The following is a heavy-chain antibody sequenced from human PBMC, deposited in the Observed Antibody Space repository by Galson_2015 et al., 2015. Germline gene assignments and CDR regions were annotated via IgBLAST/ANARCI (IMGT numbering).Heavy chain of an antibody. CDR2: VSYDGSNV. CDR1: GFSFRNYG. J-gene: IGHJ4*02. Sequence: SLRLSCAASGFSFRNYGMHWVRQAPGKGLEWVALVSYDGSNVYYTDSVKGRFSISRDNSKHTLYLQMNSLRAEDTAMYYCTKQVSSAPWAFDSWGQGTLVTVS. V-gene: IGHV3-30*18. D-gene: IGHD6-6*01. CDR3: TKQVSSAPWAFDS.